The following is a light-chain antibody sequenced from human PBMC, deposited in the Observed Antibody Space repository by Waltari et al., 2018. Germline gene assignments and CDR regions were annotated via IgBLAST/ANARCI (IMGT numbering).Light chain of an antibody. Sequence: EIVMTQSPATRSVSPGERATFSCRASQGVSSHLAWYQQRPGQAPRLLIYGASTRAIGTPAGFSGSVSGTEFALTISSLQSEDFAVYYCQQYNNWPPITFGQGTRLEIK. CDR2: GAS. CDR3: QQYNNWPPIT. CDR1: QGVSSH. J-gene: IGKJ5*01. V-gene: IGKV3D-15*01.